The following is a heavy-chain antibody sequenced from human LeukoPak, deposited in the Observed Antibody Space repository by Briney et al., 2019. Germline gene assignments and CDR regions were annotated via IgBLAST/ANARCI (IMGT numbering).Heavy chain of an antibody. D-gene: IGHD4-17*01. CDR1: GFTFSSYG. J-gene: IGHJ4*02. CDR3: ARAPHYGDYGVFFDF. V-gene: IGHV3-33*01. Sequence: GRSLRLSCAAFGFTFSSYGMHWVRQAPGKGLEWVAVIWYDGSNKYYADSVKGRFTISRDNSKNTLYLQMNSLRAEDTAVYYCARAPHYGDYGVFFDFWGQGTLVTVSS. CDR2: IWYDGSNK.